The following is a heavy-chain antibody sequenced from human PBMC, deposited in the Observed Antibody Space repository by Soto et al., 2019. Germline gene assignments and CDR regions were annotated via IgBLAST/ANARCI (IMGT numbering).Heavy chain of an antibody. V-gene: IGHV3-30*18. D-gene: IGHD6-19*01. CDR1: GFTFSSYG. Sequence: GGSLRLSCAASGFTFSSYGMHWVRQAPGKGLEWVAVISYDGSNKYYADSVKGRFTISRDNSKNTLYLQMNSLRAEDTAVYYCAQARIAVAGSWYFDYWGQGTLVTVSS. CDR3: AQARIAVAGSWYFDY. J-gene: IGHJ4*02. CDR2: ISYDGSNK.